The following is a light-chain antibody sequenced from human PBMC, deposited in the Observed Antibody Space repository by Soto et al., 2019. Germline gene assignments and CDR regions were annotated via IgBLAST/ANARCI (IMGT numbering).Light chain of an antibody. J-gene: IGKJ4*01. CDR3: QQYDYWPVT. Sequence: EVVMTQSPATLSVSPGERVTFSCRASQSVTSNFAWYQHKPGQASRLLISGASTGATDIPARFSGSGSGTEFTLTINSLQSEDFAVYYCQQYDYWPVTFGGGTKVEIK. CDR1: QSVTSN. V-gene: IGKV3-15*01. CDR2: GAS.